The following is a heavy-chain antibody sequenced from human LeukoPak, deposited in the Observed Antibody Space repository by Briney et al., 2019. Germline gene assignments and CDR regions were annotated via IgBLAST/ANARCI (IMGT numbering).Heavy chain of an antibody. D-gene: IGHD6-19*01. J-gene: IGHJ4*02. CDR1: GFTFSNYW. CDR2: INSDGSST. Sequence: PGGSLRLSCAASGFTFSNYWMHWVRQTPGKGLVWVSRINSDGSSTSYADSVKGRFTISRDNAKNTLYLQMNSLRAEDTAVYYCARGGIAVAGTGDYWGQGTLVTVSS. CDR3: ARGGIAVAGTGDY. V-gene: IGHV3-74*01.